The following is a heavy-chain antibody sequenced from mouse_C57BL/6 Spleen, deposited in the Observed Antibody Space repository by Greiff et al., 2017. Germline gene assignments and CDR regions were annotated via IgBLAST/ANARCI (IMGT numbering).Heavy chain of an antibody. Sequence: QVQLQQPGTELVKPGASVKLSCKASGYTFTSYWMHWVQQRPGQGLEWIGNINPSNGGTNYNEKFKSKATLTVDKSSSTAYMQLSSLTSEDSAVYYCARETTVVPDYFDYWGQGTTLTVSS. V-gene: IGHV1-53*01. CDR1: GYTFTSYW. J-gene: IGHJ2*01. CDR3: ARETTVVPDYFDY. CDR2: INPSNGGT. D-gene: IGHD1-1*01.